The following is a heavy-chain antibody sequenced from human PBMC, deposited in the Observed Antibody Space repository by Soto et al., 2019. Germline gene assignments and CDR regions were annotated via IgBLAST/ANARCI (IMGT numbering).Heavy chain of an antibody. CDR1: GGSLTSTIDY. Sequence: PSETLSPTCIVSGGSLTSTIDYWGWLRQSPGKGLEWMGNIYYDGSASNYPPLKSRVTISVDTSKRQFSLRVSSVTAADTAVFYCATRGSASGRNWFDSWGQGTLVTVSS. CDR3: ATRGSASGRNWFDS. CDR2: IYYDGSA. D-gene: IGHD3-16*01. V-gene: IGHV4-39*01. J-gene: IGHJ5*01.